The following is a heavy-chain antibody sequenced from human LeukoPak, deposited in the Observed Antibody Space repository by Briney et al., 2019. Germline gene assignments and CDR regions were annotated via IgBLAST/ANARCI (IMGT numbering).Heavy chain of an antibody. CDR2: INPNSGGT. D-gene: IGHD6-19*01. V-gene: IGHV1-2*02. CDR1: GYTFTGYY. J-gene: IGHJ4*02. CDR3: ARVRAVAAPGDY. Sequence: ASVKVFCKASGYTFTGYYMHWVRQAPGQGLEWMGWINPNSGGTNYAQKFQGRVTMTRDTSISTAYMELSRLRSDDTAVYYCARVRAVAAPGDYWGQGTLVTVSS.